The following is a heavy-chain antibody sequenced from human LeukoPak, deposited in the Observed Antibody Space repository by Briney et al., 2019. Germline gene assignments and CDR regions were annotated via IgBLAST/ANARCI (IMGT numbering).Heavy chain of an antibody. CDR3: ARSFPVLVTTSTHFDY. CDR2: INPNSGGT. J-gene: IGHJ4*02. CDR1: GYSFTDYY. D-gene: IGHD2/OR15-2a*01. V-gene: IGHV1-2*02. Sequence: ASVKVSCKASGYSFTDYYMHWVRQAPGQGLEWMGWINPNSGGTSYAQKFQGRVTMTRETSISTAYVELSGLTSDDTAVYYCARSFPVLVTTSTHFDYWGQGTPITVSS.